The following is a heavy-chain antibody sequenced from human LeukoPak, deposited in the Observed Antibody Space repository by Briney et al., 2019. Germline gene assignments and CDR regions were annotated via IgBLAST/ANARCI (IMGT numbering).Heavy chain of an antibody. D-gene: IGHD1-26*01. Sequence: PGGSLRLSCAASGFTFDDYAMHWVRQAPGKGLEWVSGISWNSGSIGYADSVKGRFTISRDNAKNSLYLQMNSLRAEDMALYYCAKDMGDRVGGGAFDIWGQGTMVTVSS. CDR3: AKDMGDRVGGGAFDI. J-gene: IGHJ3*02. CDR2: ISWNSGSI. V-gene: IGHV3-9*03. CDR1: GFTFDDYA.